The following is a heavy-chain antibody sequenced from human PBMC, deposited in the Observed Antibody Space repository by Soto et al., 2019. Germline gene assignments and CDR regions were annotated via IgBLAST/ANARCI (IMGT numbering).Heavy chain of an antibody. J-gene: IGHJ4*02. V-gene: IGHV3-33*01. CDR2: IWYDGSNK. CDR1: GFTFSSNG. D-gene: IGHD1-1*01. Sequence: GGSLRLSCAASGFTFSSNGMHWVRQAPGKGMEWVAVIWYDGSNKYYADSVKGRFTISRDNSKNTLYLQMNSLRAEDTAVYYCAIDRDIALDLNYWGQGTLVTVSS. CDR3: AIDRDIALDLNY.